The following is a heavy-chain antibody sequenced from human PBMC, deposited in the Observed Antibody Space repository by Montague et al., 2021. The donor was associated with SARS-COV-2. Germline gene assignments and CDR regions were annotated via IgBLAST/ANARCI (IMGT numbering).Heavy chain of an antibody. CDR2: IYTSGST. J-gene: IGHJ4*02. CDR1: GGSISSYY. D-gene: IGHD6-6*01. CDR3: ARSYINSLTGGADY. Sequence: SETLSLTCSVSGGSISSYYWSWIRQPAGKGLEWIGRIYTSGSTNYNPSLKSRATMSVDTSKNQFSLKLTSVTAADTAVYYCARSYINSLTGGADYWGQGTLVTVSS. V-gene: IGHV4-4*07.